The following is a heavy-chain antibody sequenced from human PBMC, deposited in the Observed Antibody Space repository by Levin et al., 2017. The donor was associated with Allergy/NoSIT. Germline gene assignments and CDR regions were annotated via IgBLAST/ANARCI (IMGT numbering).Heavy chain of an antibody. CDR3: AKGSGGWPYYYDH. V-gene: IGHV3-23*01. Sequence: GESLKISCVASGFTFSSFSMVWVRQAPGKGLECAAAISGTGGNTYYADSLKGRFTISRDNSNNMLYLQMNSLGAEDTAVYFCAKGSGGWPYYYDHWGQGTLVTVSS. J-gene: IGHJ4*02. CDR2: ISGTGGNT. CDR1: GFTFSSFS. D-gene: IGHD6-19*01.